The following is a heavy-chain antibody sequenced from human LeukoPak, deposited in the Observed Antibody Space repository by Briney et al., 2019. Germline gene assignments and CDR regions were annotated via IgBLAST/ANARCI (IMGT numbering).Heavy chain of an antibody. D-gene: IGHD5-18*01. J-gene: IGHJ4*02. CDR1: GFTFSDYY. V-gene: IGHV3-11*04. Sequence: PGGSLRLSCAASGFTFSDYYMSWIRQASGKGLEWVSYISSSGSTIYYADSVKGRFTISRDNAKNSLYLQMNSLRAEDTAVYYCARDQDTAMVTGTVDYWGQGTLVTVSS. CDR2: ISSSGSTI. CDR3: ARDQDTAMVTGTVDY.